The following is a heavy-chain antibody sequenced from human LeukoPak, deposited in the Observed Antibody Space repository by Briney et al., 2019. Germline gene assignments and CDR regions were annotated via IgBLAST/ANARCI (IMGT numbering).Heavy chain of an antibody. J-gene: IGHJ6*02. CDR1: GFTFSSYS. V-gene: IGHV3-48*02. Sequence: GGSLRLSCAASGFTFSSYSMNWVRQAPGKGLEWVSYISSSSSTIYYADSVKGRFTIPRDNAKNSLYLQMNSLRDEDTAVYYCAKEINGNYGGHYYYGMDVWGQGTTVTVSS. CDR3: AKEINGNYGGHYYYGMDV. CDR2: ISSSSSTI. D-gene: IGHD4-17*01.